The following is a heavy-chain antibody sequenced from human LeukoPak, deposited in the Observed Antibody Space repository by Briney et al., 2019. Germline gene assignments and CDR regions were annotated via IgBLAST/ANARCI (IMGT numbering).Heavy chain of an antibody. Sequence: SETLSLTCSVSGGFISISTHYWGWIRQTPGKGLEWIGSVFYSGTTYFNPSLNSRLTISVDTSKNQFSLKLRSVTAADTAVYYCARFSQYSDSTYHDLDYWGQGTLVSVSS. V-gene: IGHV4-39*01. D-gene: IGHD3-22*01. CDR3: ARFSQYSDSTYHDLDY. CDR1: GGFISISTHY. CDR2: VFYSGTT. J-gene: IGHJ4*02.